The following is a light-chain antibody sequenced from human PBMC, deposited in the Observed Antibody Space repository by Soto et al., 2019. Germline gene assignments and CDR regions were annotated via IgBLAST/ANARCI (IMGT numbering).Light chain of an antibody. V-gene: IGLV1-40*01. CDR1: SSNIGAGYD. J-gene: IGLJ3*02. CDR3: QSYDSSTGSWV. Sequence: QSVLTQPPSVSGAPGQRVTISCTGSSSNIGAGYDVHWYQQLPGTAPKLLIYGNSNRPSGVPDRFSGSKSGTSASLAITGLQAEDEADYYCQSYDSSTGSWVFGGGTKLTVL. CDR2: GNS.